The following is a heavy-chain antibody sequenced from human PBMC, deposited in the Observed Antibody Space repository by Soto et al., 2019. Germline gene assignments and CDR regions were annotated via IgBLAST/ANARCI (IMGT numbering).Heavy chain of an antibody. V-gene: IGHV1-69*13. CDR1: GGTFSSYA. Sequence: ASVKGSLETAGGTFSSYAVSWVRQAPGQGLEWMGGTIPIFGTANYAQKFQGRVTITADESTSTAYMELSSLRSEDTAVYYCASDPEYQLRSQYGMDVWGQGTTVTV. D-gene: IGHD2-2*01. J-gene: IGHJ6*02. CDR2: TIPIFGTA. CDR3: ASDPEYQLRSQYGMDV.